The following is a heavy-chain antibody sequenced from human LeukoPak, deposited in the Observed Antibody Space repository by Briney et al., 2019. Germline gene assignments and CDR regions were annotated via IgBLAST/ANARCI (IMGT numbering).Heavy chain of an antibody. J-gene: IGHJ4*02. CDR2: ISSSSSYI. V-gene: IGHV3-21*01. CDR3: ARDVSMVRGVIGPGFDY. Sequence: GGSLRLSCAASGFTFSSYSMNWVRQAPGKGLEWVSSISSSSSYIYYADSVKGRFTISRDNAKNSLYLQMNSLRAEDTAVYYCARDVSMVRGVIGPGFDYWGQGTLVTVSS. CDR1: GFTFSSYS. D-gene: IGHD3-10*01.